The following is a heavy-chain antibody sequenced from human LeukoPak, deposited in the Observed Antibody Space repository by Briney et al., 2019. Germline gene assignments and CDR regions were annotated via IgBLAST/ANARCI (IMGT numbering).Heavy chain of an antibody. CDR1: GFTFSSYS. CDR3: ATGLLYGGDYFDY. D-gene: IGHD3-16*02. J-gene: IGHJ4*02. V-gene: IGHV3-21*01. CDR2: ISSSSSYI. Sequence: PGGSLRLSCAASGFTFSSYSMNWVRQAPGKGLEWVSSISSSSSYIYYADSVKGRFTISRDNAKNSLYLQMNSLRAEDTAVYYCATGLLYGGDYFDYWGQGTLVTVSS.